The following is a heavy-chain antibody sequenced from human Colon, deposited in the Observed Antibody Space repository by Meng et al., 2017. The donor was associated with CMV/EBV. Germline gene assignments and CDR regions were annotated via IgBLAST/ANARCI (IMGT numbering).Heavy chain of an antibody. V-gene: IGHV1-2*02. J-gene: IGHJ5*02. CDR3: ARAPYNWNDEGWFDP. Sequence: QVEVVQVGVEVKKPGASVKVSCKASGYTFTGYYMHWVRQAPGQGLEWMGWINPNSGGTNYAQKFQGRVTMTRDTSISTAYMELSRLRSDDTAVYYCARAPYNWNDEGWFDPWGQGTLVTVSS. CDR1: GYTFTGYY. CDR2: INPNSGGT. D-gene: IGHD1-20*01.